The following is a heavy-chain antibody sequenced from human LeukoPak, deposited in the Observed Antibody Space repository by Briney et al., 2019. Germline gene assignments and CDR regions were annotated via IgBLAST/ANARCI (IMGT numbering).Heavy chain of an antibody. CDR2: IYYSGST. V-gene: IGHV4-59*01. D-gene: IGHD2/OR15-2a*01. CDR1: SGSLSSYY. Sequence: SETLSLTCTLSSGSLSSYYGSWVRQPPGKGLGWIGYIYYSGSTNYNPSLKSRVTIPVDTSKNQFSLKLSSVTATDTAVYYCARDRDSLPFYDYWGQGTLVTVSS. J-gene: IGHJ4*02. CDR3: ARDRDSLPFYDY.